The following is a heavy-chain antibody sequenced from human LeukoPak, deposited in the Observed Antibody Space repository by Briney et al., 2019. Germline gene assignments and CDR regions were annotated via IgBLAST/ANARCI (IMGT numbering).Heavy chain of an antibody. CDR1: GGTFSSYA. V-gene: IGHV1-69*06. J-gene: IGHJ5*02. D-gene: IGHD4-17*01. CDR3: ARDHGAYYGDYGWFDP. Sequence: AASVKVSCKASGGTFSSYAISWVRQAPGQGLEWMGGIIPIFGTANYAQKFQGRVTITADKSTSTAYMELSSLRSEDTAVYYCARDHGAYYGDYGWFDPWGQGTLVTVSS. CDR2: IIPIFGTA.